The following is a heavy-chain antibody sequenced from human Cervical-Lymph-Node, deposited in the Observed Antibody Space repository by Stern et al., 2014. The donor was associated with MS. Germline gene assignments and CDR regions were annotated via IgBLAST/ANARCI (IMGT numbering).Heavy chain of an antibody. V-gene: IGHV3-30*18. CDR1: GFTFSTYA. D-gene: IGHD3-10*01. Sequence: QVQLVESGGGVVQPGRSLRLSCAASGFTFSTYAIHWVRQAPGKGLEWLGVISSDGSNQYYLDSVKGRFTISRDNSKNTLYLQMNSLRSEDTAVYYCAKERGSRGALDYWGQGTLVTVSS. CDR3: AKERGSRGALDY. J-gene: IGHJ4*02. CDR2: ISSDGSNQ.